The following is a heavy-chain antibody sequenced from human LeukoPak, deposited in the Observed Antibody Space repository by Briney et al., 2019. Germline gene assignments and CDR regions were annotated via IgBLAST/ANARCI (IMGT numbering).Heavy chain of an antibody. D-gene: IGHD3-10*01. CDR3: ARVDMVRGVINRTDY. Sequence: GASVKVSCKASGYTFTGYYMHWVRQAPGQGLEWMGWINPKSGGTDYAQKFQGRVSLTRDTSISTAYMELSRLRSDDTAVYYCARVDMVRGVINRTDYWGQGTLVTVSS. V-gene: IGHV1-2*02. CDR1: GYTFTGYY. J-gene: IGHJ4*02. CDR2: INPKSGGT.